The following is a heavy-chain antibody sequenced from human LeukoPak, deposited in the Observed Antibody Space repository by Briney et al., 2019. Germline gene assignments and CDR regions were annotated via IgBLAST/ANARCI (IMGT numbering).Heavy chain of an antibody. V-gene: IGHV1-18*01. J-gene: IGHJ6*03. CDR3: AREGVMGATIRGYYYYYYMDV. Sequence: ASVKVSCKASGYTFTIYGISWVRQAPGQGLEWMGWISAYNGNTNYAQKLQGRVTMTTDTSTSTAYMELRSLRSDDTAVYYCAREGVMGATIRGYYYYYYMDVWGKGTTVTVSS. CDR1: GYTFTIYG. D-gene: IGHD1-26*01. CDR2: ISAYNGNT.